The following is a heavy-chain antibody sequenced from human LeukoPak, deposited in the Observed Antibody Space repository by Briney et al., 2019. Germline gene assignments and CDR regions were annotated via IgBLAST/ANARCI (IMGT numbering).Heavy chain of an antibody. J-gene: IGHJ4*02. V-gene: IGHV4-34*01. CDR1: GGSFSDYY. Sequence: SETLSLTCDVYGGSFSDYYWSWIRQPPGKGLEWIGEINHSGNTNYNPSLKSRATISVDTSKNQFSLELSSVTAADTAVYYCARGPRGLGMAGTFDYWGQGTLVTVSS. CDR3: ARGPRGLGMAGTFDY. D-gene: IGHD6-19*01. CDR2: INHSGNT.